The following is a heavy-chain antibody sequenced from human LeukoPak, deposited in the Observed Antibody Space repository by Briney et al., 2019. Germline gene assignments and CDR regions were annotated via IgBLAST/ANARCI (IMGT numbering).Heavy chain of an antibody. CDR2: ISFSVNTK. J-gene: IGHJ4*02. CDR1: GFTFSDYS. CDR3: ARGAYSSGWAYFDH. D-gene: IGHD6-19*01. Sequence: GGSLRLSCAASGFTFSDYSMNWVRQAPGKGLEWVSYISFSVNTKYYGDSVKGRFTISRDNAKNSLFLHMDSLRAEDTAVYYCARGAYSSGWAYFDHWGQGTLVTVSS. V-gene: IGHV3-48*04.